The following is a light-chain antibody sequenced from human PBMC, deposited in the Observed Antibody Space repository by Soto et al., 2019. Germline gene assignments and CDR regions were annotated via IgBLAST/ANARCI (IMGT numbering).Light chain of an antibody. J-gene: IGKJ3*01. V-gene: IGKV1-9*01. CDR1: QGISTY. CDR2: AVS. CDR3: QHLNGRFT. Sequence: IQLTQSPSSLSASVGDRVTITCRASQGISTYLAWYQQKPGKAPQLLIYAVSTLQSGVSSRFRGSGFGTDCTLTISSLQPEEVATYYCQHLNGRFTFGPGTKVDIK.